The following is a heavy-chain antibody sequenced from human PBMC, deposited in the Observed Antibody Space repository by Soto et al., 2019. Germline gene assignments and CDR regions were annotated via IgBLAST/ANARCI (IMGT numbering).Heavy chain of an antibody. Sequence: SETLSLTCTVSGGSISSGGYYWSWNRQHPGKGLEWIGYIYYSGSTYYNPSLKSRVTISVDTSKNQFSLKLSSVTAADTAVYYCAGFDSSPRLCAFDIWGQGTMVTVSS. CDR3: AGFDSSPRLCAFDI. D-gene: IGHD6-19*01. J-gene: IGHJ3*02. CDR1: GGSISSGGYY. V-gene: IGHV4-31*03. CDR2: IYYSGST.